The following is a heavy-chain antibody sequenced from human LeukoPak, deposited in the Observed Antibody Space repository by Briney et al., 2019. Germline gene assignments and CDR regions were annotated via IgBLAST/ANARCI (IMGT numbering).Heavy chain of an antibody. D-gene: IGHD3-3*01. CDR3: ARDPEFPLHYDFWSGPTHRFDP. Sequence: ASVKVSCKASGYTFTSYYMHWVRQAPGQGLEWMGIINPSGGSTSYAQKFQGRVTMTRDTSTSTVYMELSSLRSEDTAVYYCARDPEFPLHYDFWSGPTHRFDPWGQGTLVTVSS. CDR2: INPSGGST. V-gene: IGHV1-46*01. CDR1: GYTFTSYY. J-gene: IGHJ5*02.